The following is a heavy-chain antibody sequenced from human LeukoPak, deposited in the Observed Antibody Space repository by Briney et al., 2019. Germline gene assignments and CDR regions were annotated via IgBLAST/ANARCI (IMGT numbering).Heavy chain of an antibody. CDR2: IYYSGST. V-gene: IGHV4-59*08. D-gene: IGHD5-24*01. Sequence: SETLSLTCTVSGGSLSSYYWSWIRQPPGKGLEWMGYIYYSGSTKYNPSLKSRVPISVDTSKNQFSLKLSSVTAADTAVYYCARGAGAGYNLQPFDYWGQGTLVTVSS. CDR1: GGSLSSYY. CDR3: ARGAGAGYNLQPFDY. J-gene: IGHJ4*02.